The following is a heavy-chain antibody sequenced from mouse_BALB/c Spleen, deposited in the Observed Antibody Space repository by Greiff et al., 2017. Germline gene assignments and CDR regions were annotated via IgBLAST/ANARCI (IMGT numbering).Heavy chain of an antibody. CDR2: IYPGNVNT. V-gene: IGHV1S56*01. CDR3: ARLTGAWFAY. CDR1: GYTFTSYY. J-gene: IGHJ3*01. D-gene: IGHD2-13*01. Sequence: QVQLQQSGPELVKPGASVRISCKASGYTFTSYYIHWVKQRPGQGLEWIGWIYPGNVNTKYNEKFKGKATLTADKSSSTAYMQLSSLTSEDSAVYFCARLTGAWFAYWGQGTLVTVSA.